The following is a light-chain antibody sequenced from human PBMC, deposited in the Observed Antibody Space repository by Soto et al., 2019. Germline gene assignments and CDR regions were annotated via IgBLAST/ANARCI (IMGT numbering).Light chain of an antibody. V-gene: IGLV2-23*01. CDR1: GGDVGNYNL. CDR3: CSYAGSSTLGV. J-gene: IGLJ2*01. CDR2: EGS. Sequence: QSVLTQPASVSGSPGQSITISCAGSGGDVGNYNLVSWYQQHPGKAPKLMIYEGSKRPSGVSNRFSGSKSGNTASLTISGLQAEDEADYYCCSYAGSSTLGVFGGGTQLTVL.